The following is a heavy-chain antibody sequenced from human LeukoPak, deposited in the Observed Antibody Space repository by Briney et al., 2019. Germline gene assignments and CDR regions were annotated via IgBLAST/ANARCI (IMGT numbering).Heavy chain of an antibody. CDR3: AREGETAVAAPYYFDY. V-gene: IGHV1-69*05. J-gene: IGHJ4*02. D-gene: IGHD6-19*01. CDR1: GYTFTSYG. Sequence: SVKVSCKASGYTFTSYGISWVRQAPGQGLEWMGRIIPIFGTANYAQKFQGRVTITTDESTSTAYMELSSLRSEDTAVYYCAREGETAVAAPYYFDYWGQGTLVTVSS. CDR2: IIPIFGTA.